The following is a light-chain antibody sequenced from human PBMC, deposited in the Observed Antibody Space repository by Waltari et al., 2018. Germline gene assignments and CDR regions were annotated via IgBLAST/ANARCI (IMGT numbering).Light chain of an antibody. CDR3: QQRSNWPIT. V-gene: IGKV3-11*01. CDR2: DAS. CDR1: QSVSSY. Sequence: EIVLTRSPATLSLSPGERATFSCRASQSVSSYFAWYQHKPGQAPRLLIYDASNRATGIPARFSGSGSGTNFTLTISSLEPEDFAVYYCQQRSNWPITFGPGTRLEIK. J-gene: IGKJ5*01.